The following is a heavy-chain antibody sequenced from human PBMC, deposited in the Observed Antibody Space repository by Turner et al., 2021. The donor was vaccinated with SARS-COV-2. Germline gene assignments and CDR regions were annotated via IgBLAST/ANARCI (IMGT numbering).Heavy chain of an antibody. CDR1: GFTFSRYT. CDR3: ARGTYYYDSSVYSGTNWFDP. CDR2: ISSSSSYI. V-gene: IGHV3-21*01. D-gene: IGHD3-22*01. J-gene: IGHJ5*02. Sequence: VQLVESGGGVVQPGRSLRLSCAASGFTFSRYTMYWVRQAPGKGLEWVSSISSSSSYIYYADSVKGRFTISRDNAKNSLYLQMNSLRAEDTAVYYCARGTYYYDSSVYSGTNWFDPWGQGTLVTVSS.